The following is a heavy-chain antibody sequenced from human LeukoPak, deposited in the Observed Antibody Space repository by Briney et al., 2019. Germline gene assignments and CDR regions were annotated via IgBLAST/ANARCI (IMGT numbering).Heavy chain of an antibody. Sequence: GESLRLSCTASGFTFSNFWMGWVRQAPGKGLEWVANIKQDETEKFYLGSVKGRFTISRDNAKNSLYLQMNSLRAEDTAVYYCAKDSRLWGYYDSSGGFDYWGQGTLVTVSS. J-gene: IGHJ4*02. CDR3: AKDSRLWGYYDSSGGFDY. CDR1: GFTFSNFW. D-gene: IGHD3-22*01. CDR2: IKQDETEK. V-gene: IGHV3-7*03.